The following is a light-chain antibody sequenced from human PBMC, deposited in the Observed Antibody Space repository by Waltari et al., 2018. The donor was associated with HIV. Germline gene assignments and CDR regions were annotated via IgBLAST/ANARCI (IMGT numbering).Light chain of an antibody. CDR2: EYN. Sequence: NFMLTQPHSASESTGSTVTIPCTRSSGSIASNYVPWYQQRPGSAPTTVIYEYNQRPSGVPDRFSGSIDSSSNSASLTISGLKTEDEADYYCQSYDSSTVVFGGGTKLTVL. J-gene: IGLJ2*01. V-gene: IGLV6-57*04. CDR3: QSYDSSTVV. CDR1: SGSIASNY.